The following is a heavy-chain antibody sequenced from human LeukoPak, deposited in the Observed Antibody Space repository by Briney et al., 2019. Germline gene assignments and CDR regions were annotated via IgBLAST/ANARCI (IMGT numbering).Heavy chain of an antibody. Sequence: SVKVSCKASGGTFSSYATSWVRQAPGQGLEWMGGIIPIFGTANYAQKFQGRVTITADESTSTAYMELSSLRSEDTAVYYCARAEGYCSSTSCYSLDYWGQGTLVTVSS. CDR1: GGTFSSYA. V-gene: IGHV1-69*13. D-gene: IGHD2-2*02. CDR3: ARAEGYCSSTSCYSLDY. J-gene: IGHJ4*02. CDR2: IIPIFGTA.